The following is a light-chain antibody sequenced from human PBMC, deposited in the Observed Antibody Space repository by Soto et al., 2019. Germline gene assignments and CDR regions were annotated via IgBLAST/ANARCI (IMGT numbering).Light chain of an antibody. J-gene: IGLJ1*01. CDR3: SSYTSSSALYV. V-gene: IGLV2-14*01. CDR1: NSDVGGYNY. CDR2: DVS. Sequence: QSVLTQPASVSGSPGQSITISCTGTNSDVGGYNYVSWYQQHPGKAPKLMIYDVSNRPSGVSNRFSGSKSGNTASLTISGLQAEDEADYYCSSYTSSSALYVFGPGTKVTVL.